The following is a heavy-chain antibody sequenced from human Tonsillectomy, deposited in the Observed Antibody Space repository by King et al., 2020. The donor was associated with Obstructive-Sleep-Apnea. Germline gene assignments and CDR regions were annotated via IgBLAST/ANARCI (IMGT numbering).Heavy chain of an antibody. CDR3: AGDVSPIEGETYYYDAFDI. CDR1: GFIFNSYW. Sequence: VQLVESGGGLVQPGGSLRLSCAASGFIFNSYWMTWVRQAPGKGLEWVANIKQDGSEKNYVGSVKGRFTISRDNAKNSLYLQMNGLRAEDTAVYYCAGDVSPIEGETYYYDAFDIWGQGTMVTVSS. V-gene: IGHV3-7*01. CDR2: IKQDGSEK. D-gene: IGHD1-26*01. J-gene: IGHJ3*02.